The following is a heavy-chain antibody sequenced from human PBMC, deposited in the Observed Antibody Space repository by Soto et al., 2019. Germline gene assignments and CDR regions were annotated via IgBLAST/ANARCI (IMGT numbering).Heavy chain of an antibody. CDR1: GFSFDDYA. CDR2: INWNSGTK. Sequence: EAQLVESGGDLVQPGTSLRLSCAACGFSFDDYAMSWFRQVPGKGLEWVSGINWNSGTKGYADSVKGRFTISRDNAKNSLYLQMSRLRADDTALYYCTKDRVALIRGWFDTWGQGIQVTVAA. V-gene: IGHV3-9*01. J-gene: IGHJ5*02. D-gene: IGHD2-21*01. CDR3: TKDRVALIRGWFDT.